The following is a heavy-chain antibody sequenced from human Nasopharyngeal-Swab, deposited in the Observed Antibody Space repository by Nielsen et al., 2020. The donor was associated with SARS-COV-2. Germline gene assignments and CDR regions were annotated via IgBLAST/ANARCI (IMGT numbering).Heavy chain of an antibody. D-gene: IGHD6-19*01. Sequence: GESLKISCAASGFTFDDYAMHWVRQAPGKGLEWVSLISGDGGSTYYADSVKGRFTISRDNSKNPLYLQMNSLRTEDTALYYCAKEAPGQYSSGSDPHYYYYYGMDVWGQGTTVTVSS. CDR2: ISGDGGST. CDR1: GFTFDDYA. CDR3: AKEAPGQYSSGSDPHYYYYYGMDV. J-gene: IGHJ6*02. V-gene: IGHV3-43*02.